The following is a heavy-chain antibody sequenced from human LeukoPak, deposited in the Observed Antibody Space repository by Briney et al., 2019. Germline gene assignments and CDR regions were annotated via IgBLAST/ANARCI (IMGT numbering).Heavy chain of an antibody. CDR3: ARKYYYDSSGYPWYFDY. Sequence: ASVKVSCKASGYTFTSYYMHWVRQAPGQGLEWMGIINPSGGSTSYAQKFQGRVTMTRDTSTSTVYMELSSLRSEDTAVYYCARKYYYDSSGYPWYFDYWGQGTLVTVSS. V-gene: IGHV1-46*01. CDR1: GYTFTSYY. D-gene: IGHD3-22*01. J-gene: IGHJ4*02. CDR2: INPSGGST.